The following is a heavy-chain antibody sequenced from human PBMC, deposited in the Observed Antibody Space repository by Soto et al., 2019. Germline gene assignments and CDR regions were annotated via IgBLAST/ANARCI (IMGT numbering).Heavy chain of an antibody. J-gene: IGHJ6*01. Sequence: GASGKFSCKASGCTCSSYAISWVRQAPGQGLEWRGGIIPIFGTASYAQKFQGRVTITADESTSAAYMELGSLRSEGTAVYYCARDRHIAATIYNYYGMDVWGQGTTVSVSS. D-gene: IGHD5-12*01. CDR3: ARDRHIAATIYNYYGMDV. CDR1: GCTCSSYA. V-gene: IGHV1-69*13. CDR2: IIPIFGTA.